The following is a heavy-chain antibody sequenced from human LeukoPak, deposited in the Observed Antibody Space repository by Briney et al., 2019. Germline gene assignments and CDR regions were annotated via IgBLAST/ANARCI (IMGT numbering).Heavy chain of an antibody. CDR2: IYYSGST. J-gene: IGHJ2*01. D-gene: IGHD2-21*02. Sequence: SETLSLTCTVSGGSISSYYWSWIRQPPGKGLEWIGYIYYSGSTNYNPSLKSRVTISVDTSKNQSSLKLSSVTAADTAVYYCARAPPPPYCGGDCYAPDWYFDLWGRGTLVTVSS. CDR3: ARAPPPPYCGGDCYAPDWYFDL. CDR1: GGSISSYY. V-gene: IGHV4-59*01.